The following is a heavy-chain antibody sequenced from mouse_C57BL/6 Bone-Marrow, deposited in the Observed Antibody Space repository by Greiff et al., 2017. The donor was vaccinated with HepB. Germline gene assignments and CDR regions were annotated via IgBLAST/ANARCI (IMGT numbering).Heavy chain of an antibody. CDR2: INPNNGGT. CDR3: ARSTSLYAMDY. Sequence: EVQLQQSGPELVKPGASVKISCKASGYTFTDYYMNWVKQSHGKSLEWIGDINPNNGGTSYNQKFKGKATLTVDKSSSTAYMELRSLTSEDSAVYYWARSTSLYAMDYWGQGTSVTVSS. V-gene: IGHV1-26*01. J-gene: IGHJ4*01. CDR1: GYTFTDYY. D-gene: IGHD6-1*01.